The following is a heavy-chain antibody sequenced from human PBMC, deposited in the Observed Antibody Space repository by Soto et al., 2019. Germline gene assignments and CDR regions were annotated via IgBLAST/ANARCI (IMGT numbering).Heavy chain of an antibody. Sequence: ASVKVSCKVSGYTLTELSMHWVRQAPGKGLEWMGGFDPEDGETIYAQKFQGRVTMTEDTSTDTAYMELSSLRSEDTAVYYCATWVPGNDYYYYYMDVWGKGTTVTVSS. CDR3: ATWVPGNDYYYYYMDV. D-gene: IGHD1-1*01. CDR2: FDPEDGET. V-gene: IGHV1-24*01. CDR1: GYTLTELS. J-gene: IGHJ6*03.